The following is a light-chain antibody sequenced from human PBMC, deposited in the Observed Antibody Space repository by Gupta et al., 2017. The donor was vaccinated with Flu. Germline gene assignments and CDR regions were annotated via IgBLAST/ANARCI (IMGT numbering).Light chain of an antibody. CDR2: EVI. CDR3: CSYRSSSTRVV. V-gene: IGLV2-14*03. Sequence: QPGLSLPASGPPSPREPLTISCSGPSNDVGGNKYVSWYQQHPGKAPKLLIYEVINRPSGVSDRFSGSKSGNTASLTISGLQAEDEADYYCCSYRSSSTRVVFGGGTKLTVL. J-gene: IGLJ3*02. CDR1: SNDVGGNKY.